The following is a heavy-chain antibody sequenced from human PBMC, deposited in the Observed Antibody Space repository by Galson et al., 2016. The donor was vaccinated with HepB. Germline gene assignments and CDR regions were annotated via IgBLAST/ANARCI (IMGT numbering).Heavy chain of an antibody. D-gene: IGHD1-1*01. Sequence: SVKVSCKASGGTFSRYAISWVRQAPGQGLEWMGGIIPIFGTANYAQKFQGRVTITADESTNTVDIKLSSRRSEDRAVYYGGRERGWGVHLYYFNSWGQGTLVTVSS. CDR2: IIPIFGTA. CDR1: GGTFSRYA. V-gene: IGHV1-69*13. CDR3: GRERGWGVHLYYFNS. J-gene: IGHJ4*02.